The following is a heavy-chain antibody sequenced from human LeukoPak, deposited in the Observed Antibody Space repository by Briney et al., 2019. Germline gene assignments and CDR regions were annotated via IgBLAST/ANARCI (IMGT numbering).Heavy chain of an antibody. CDR1: GFTFRSYW. Sequence: GGSLRLSCAASGFTFRSYWMSRVRQAPGKGLEWVSYISSSGSTTYYADSVKGRFTISRDNAKNSLYLQMNSLRAEDTAVYYCARGITMVRYWGQGTLVTVSS. CDR3: ARGITMVRY. CDR2: ISSSGSTT. J-gene: IGHJ4*02. D-gene: IGHD3-10*01. V-gene: IGHV3-48*04.